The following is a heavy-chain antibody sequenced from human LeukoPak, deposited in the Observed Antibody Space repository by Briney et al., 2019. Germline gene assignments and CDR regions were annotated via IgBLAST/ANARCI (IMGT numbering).Heavy chain of an antibody. CDR3: VKDEGYCSSVSCSPSY. CDR1: GFNFRNYP. J-gene: IGHJ4*02. Sequence: GGALRLSCAASGFNFRNYPMHWVRQASGKGLEYASAIGGNGDTTYYEDSVKGRVTISRDNSKNTLYLQLSILRVEDTAVYYCVKDEGYCSSVSCSPSYWGQGTLVTVSS. V-gene: IGHV3-64D*06. CDR2: IGGNGDTT. D-gene: IGHD2-2*01.